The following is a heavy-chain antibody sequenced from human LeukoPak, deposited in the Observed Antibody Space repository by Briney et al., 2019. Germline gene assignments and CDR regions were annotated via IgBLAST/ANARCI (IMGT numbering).Heavy chain of an antibody. CDR2: ITSSSSYI. J-gene: IGHJ4*02. V-gene: IGHV3-21*01. CDR1: GFTLSSYS. D-gene: IGHD2-2*01. Sequence: PGGSLRLSCAASGFTLSSYSMNWVRQAPGKGLEWVSSITSSSSYIYYADSVKGRFTISRDNSKNSLYLQMNSLRAEDTAVYYCARADPTVPAAIFYGDYGPFDYWGQGTLVTVSS. CDR3: ARADPTVPAAIFYGDYGPFDY.